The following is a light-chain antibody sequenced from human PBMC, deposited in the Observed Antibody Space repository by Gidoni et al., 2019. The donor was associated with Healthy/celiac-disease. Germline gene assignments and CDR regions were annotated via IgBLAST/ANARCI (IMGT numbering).Light chain of an antibody. CDR3: QQSYRTPQT. J-gene: IGKJ1*01. CDR1: QSISSY. V-gene: IGKV1-39*01. Sequence: DIQMTQSPSSLSASVGDRVTITCRASQSISSYLNWYQQKPGKAPKLLIYAASSLQSGVPSRFSGRGSGTDFTLTISILQPEDFATYYCQQSYRTPQTFGQGTKVEIK. CDR2: AAS.